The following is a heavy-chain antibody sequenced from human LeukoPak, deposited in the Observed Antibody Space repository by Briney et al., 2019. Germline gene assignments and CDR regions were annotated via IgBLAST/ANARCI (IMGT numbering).Heavy chain of an antibody. D-gene: IGHD2-2*01. CDR2: IYYSGST. V-gene: IGHV4-39*07. J-gene: IGHJ4*02. CDR3: ARDLSEYQLPDPTSEYFDY. CDR1: GGSISSSSYY. Sequence: PSETLSPTCTVSGGSISSSSYYWGWIRQPPGKGLEWIGSIYYSGSTYYNPSLKSRVTISVDTSKNQFSLKLSSVSAADTAVYYCARDLSEYQLPDPTSEYFDYWGQGTLVTVSS.